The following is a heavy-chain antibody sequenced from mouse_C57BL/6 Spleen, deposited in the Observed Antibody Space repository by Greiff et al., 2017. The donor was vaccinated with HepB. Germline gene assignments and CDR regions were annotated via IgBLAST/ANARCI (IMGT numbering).Heavy chain of an antibody. CDR2: IDPANGNT. V-gene: IGHV14-3*01. Sequence: EVKLVESVAELVRPGASVKLSCTASGFNIKNTYMHWVKQRPEQGLEWIGRIDPANGNTKYAPKFQGKATITADTSSNTAYLQLSSLTSEDTAIYYCARGFYSPYYFDYWGQGTTLTVSS. D-gene: IGHD2-1*01. CDR3: ARGFYSPYYFDY. CDR1: GFNIKNTY. J-gene: IGHJ2*01.